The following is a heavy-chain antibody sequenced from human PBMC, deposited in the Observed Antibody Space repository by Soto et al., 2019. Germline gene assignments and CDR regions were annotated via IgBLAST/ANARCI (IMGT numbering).Heavy chain of an antibody. CDR3: ARGRIAAAANWFDP. Sequence: SETLSLTCTVSGGSVSSGSYYWSWIRQPPGKGLEWIGYIYYSGSTNYNPSLKSRVTISVDTSKNQFSLKLSSVTAADTAVYYCARGRIAAAANWFDPWGQGTLVTVS. D-gene: IGHD6-13*01. CDR1: GGSVSSGSYY. CDR2: IYYSGST. J-gene: IGHJ5*02. V-gene: IGHV4-61*01.